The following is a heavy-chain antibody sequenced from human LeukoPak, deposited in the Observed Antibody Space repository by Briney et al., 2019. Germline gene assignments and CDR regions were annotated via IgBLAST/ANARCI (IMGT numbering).Heavy chain of an antibody. CDR3: AGMVSPTAAGTGYFDP. CDR2: INPIFDTS. Sequence: ASVKVSCKASGGTFNNYAISWVRQAPGQGLEWMGEINPIFDTSTYAQKYRGRVTITTDESTSTAYMELSSLRSEDTAVYYCAGMVSPTAAGTGYFDPWGQGTLVTVSS. V-gene: IGHV1-69*05. CDR1: GGTFNNYA. J-gene: IGHJ5*02. D-gene: IGHD6-13*01.